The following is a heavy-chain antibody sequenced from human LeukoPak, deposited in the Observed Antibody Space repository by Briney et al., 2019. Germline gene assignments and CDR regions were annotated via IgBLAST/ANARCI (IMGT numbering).Heavy chain of an antibody. CDR1: GFTFSSYA. Sequence: GGSLRLSCAASGFTFSSYAMSWVRQAPGKGLEWVSAISGSGGSTYYADSVKGRFTISRDNSKNTLYLQMNSLRAEDTAVYYCAKVSRRQRVGYYFDYWGQGTLVTVSS. D-gene: IGHD1-26*01. CDR3: AKVSRRQRVGYYFDY. CDR2: ISGSGGST. J-gene: IGHJ4*02. V-gene: IGHV3-23*01.